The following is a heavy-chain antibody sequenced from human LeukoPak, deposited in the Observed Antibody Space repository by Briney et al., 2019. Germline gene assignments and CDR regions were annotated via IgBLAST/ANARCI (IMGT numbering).Heavy chain of an antibody. Sequence: SSETLSLTCTVSVDSIYSYYWSCIPQPPGKGLEWIRRIYTSGSTNYNPSLKSRVTMSVDTSKNQFSLKLSSVTAADTAVYFCARHSSDYYGPFDYWGQGTLVTVSS. CDR2: IYTSGST. D-gene: IGHD6-19*01. CDR3: ARHSSDYYGPFDY. V-gene: IGHV4-4*07. J-gene: IGHJ4*02. CDR1: VDSIYSYY.